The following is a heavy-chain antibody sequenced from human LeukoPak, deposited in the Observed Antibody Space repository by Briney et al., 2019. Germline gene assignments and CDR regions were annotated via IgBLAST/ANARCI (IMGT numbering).Heavy chain of an antibody. Sequence: SETLSLTYAVYGGSFSGYYWSWIRQPPGKGLEWIGEINHSGSTNYNPSLKSRVTISVDTSKNQFSLKLSSVTAADTAVYYCARKGRRYQLPPYYYYGMDVWGKGTTVTVSS. D-gene: IGHD2-2*01. CDR2: INHSGST. CDR1: GGSFSGYY. CDR3: ARKGRRYQLPPYYYYGMDV. V-gene: IGHV4-34*01. J-gene: IGHJ6*04.